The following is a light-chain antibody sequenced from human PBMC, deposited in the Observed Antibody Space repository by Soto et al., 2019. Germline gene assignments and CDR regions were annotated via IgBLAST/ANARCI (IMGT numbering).Light chain of an antibody. V-gene: IGKV1-27*01. CDR3: QNYDSAPIT. CDR1: QGITNH. Sequence: DIQVTQSPSSLSASVGNRVSISCRASQGITNHLAWYQQKPGKAPKVLIYAASTLQPGVPSRFSGSGSGTDFTLNINSLQPDDIATYYCQNYDSAPITFGQGTRLDIK. J-gene: IGKJ5*01. CDR2: AAS.